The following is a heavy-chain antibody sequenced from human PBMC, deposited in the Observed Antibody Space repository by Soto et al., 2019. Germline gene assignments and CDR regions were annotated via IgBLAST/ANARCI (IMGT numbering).Heavy chain of an antibody. CDR1: GFTFSSYA. J-gene: IGHJ4*02. CDR3: ARDYYDSSGPVFDY. V-gene: IGHV3-30-3*01. Sequence: GGSLRLSCAASGFTFSSYAMHWVRQATGKGLEWVAVISYDGSNKYYADSVKGRFTISRDNSKNTLYLQMNSLRAEDTAVYYCARDYYDSSGPVFDYWGQGTLVTVSS. D-gene: IGHD3-22*01. CDR2: ISYDGSNK.